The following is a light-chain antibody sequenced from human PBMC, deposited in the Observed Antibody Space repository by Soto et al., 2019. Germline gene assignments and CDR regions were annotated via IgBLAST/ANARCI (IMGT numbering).Light chain of an antibody. CDR2: DAS. V-gene: IGKV1-39*01. CDR1: QSIRRW. J-gene: IGKJ1*01. Sequence: DIQMTQSPSTLSASVGDRVTIACRASQSIRRWLAWYQQKPGKAPKLLIFDASTLQSGVPSRFSGSGYGTDFTLTITSLQSEDFAIYYCQQSYSSPRTFGQGTKVDIK. CDR3: QQSYSSPRT.